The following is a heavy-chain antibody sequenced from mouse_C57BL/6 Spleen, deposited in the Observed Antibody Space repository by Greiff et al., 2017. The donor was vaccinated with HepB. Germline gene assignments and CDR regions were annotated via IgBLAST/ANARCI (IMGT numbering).Heavy chain of an antibody. J-gene: IGHJ1*03. Sequence: EVKVEESGGGLVQPGGSLSLSCAASGFTFTDYYMSWVRQPPGKALEWLGFIRNKANGYTTEYSASVKGRFTISRDNSQSILYLQMNALRAEDSATDDCARSYGSSSWYFDVWGTGTTVTVSS. D-gene: IGHD1-1*01. CDR2: IRNKANGYTT. CDR3: ARSYGSSSWYFDV. CDR1: GFTFTDYY. V-gene: IGHV7-3*01.